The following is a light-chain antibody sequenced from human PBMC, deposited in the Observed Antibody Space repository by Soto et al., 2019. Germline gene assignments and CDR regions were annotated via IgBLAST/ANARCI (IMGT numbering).Light chain of an antibody. J-gene: IGKJ4*01. Sequence: DIKMTQSPSSLSASVGDRVTITCRASQGISTYLNWYLQKPGKAPKLLIYAASTLQSGVPSRFSGGGSGTDFTLTISSLQPEDFATYYCQQYNSYPLTFGGGTKVDIK. CDR1: QGISTY. CDR2: AAS. CDR3: QQYNSYPLT. V-gene: IGKV1-16*01.